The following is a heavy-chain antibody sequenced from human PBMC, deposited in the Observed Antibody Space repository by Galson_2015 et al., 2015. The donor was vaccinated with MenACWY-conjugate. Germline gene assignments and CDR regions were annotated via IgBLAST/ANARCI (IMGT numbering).Heavy chain of an antibody. J-gene: IGHJ4*02. D-gene: IGHD1-26*01. Sequence: SLRLSCAASGFTFSSYAMSWVRQAPGKGLEWVSAISGSGGSTYYADSVKGRFTISRDNSKNTLYLQTNSLRAEDTAVYYCAKDMGALGGSDYWGQGTLVTVSS. CDR2: ISGSGGST. CDR3: AKDMGALGGSDY. CDR1: GFTFSSYA. V-gene: IGHV3-23*01.